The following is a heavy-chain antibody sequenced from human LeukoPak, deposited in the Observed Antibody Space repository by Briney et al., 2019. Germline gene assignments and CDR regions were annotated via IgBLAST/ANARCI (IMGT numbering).Heavy chain of an antibody. CDR1: GFSLSSYD. Sequence: PGGSLRLSCAASGFSLSSYDMNWVRQAPGKGLEWVSSISTSGTFIYYTYSVKGRFTISRDNAKNSLYLQMNSLSAEDTAVYYCARADCSSSTCYLRSSWFDPWGQGTLVTVSS. V-gene: IGHV3-21*01. J-gene: IGHJ5*02. CDR3: ARADCSSSTCYLRSSWFDP. CDR2: ISTSGTFI. D-gene: IGHD2/OR15-2a*01.